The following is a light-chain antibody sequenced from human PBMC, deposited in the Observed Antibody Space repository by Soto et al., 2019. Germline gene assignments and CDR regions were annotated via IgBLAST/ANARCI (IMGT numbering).Light chain of an antibody. J-gene: IGKJ1*01. CDR1: QGIGSY. Sequence: IQLTQSPSSLSASVGDRVTITCRASQGIGSYLAWYQQKPGEAPKLLIYKASSLESGVPSRFSGSGSGTEFTLTISSLQPDDFATYYCQHYFSYPWTFGQGTKVDIK. V-gene: IGKV1-5*03. CDR3: QHYFSYPWT. CDR2: KAS.